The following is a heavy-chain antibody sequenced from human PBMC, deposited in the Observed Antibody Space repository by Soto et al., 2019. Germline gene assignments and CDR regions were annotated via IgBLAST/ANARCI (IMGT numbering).Heavy chain of an antibody. CDR2: IDPSDSYT. J-gene: IGHJ6*02. CDR1: GYSFTSYW. CDR3: ARHLPLSGYYTVLALQFYYYDTDL. D-gene: IGHD3-3*01. V-gene: IGHV5-10-1*01. Sequence: RGESLKISCKGSGYSFTSYWISWVRQMPGKGLEWMGRIDPSDSYTNYSPSFQGHVTISADRSISTAYLQWSSLKASDTAMYYCARHLPLSGYYTVLALQFYYYDTDLWGQGTTVTFSS.